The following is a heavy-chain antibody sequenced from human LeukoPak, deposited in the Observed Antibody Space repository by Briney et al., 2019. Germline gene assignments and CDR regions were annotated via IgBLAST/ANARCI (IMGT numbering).Heavy chain of an antibody. D-gene: IGHD2-2*01. CDR1: GYSFTSYW. CDR2: IYPGDSDT. V-gene: IGHV5-51*01. CDR3: ARPIYQLLPDAFDI. Sequence: GESLKISCKGSGYSFTSYWIGWVRQMPGKGLEWMGIIYPGDSDTRYSPSFQDRVTISADKSISTAYLQWSSLKASDTAMYYCARPIYQLLPDAFDIWGQGTMVTVSS. J-gene: IGHJ3*02.